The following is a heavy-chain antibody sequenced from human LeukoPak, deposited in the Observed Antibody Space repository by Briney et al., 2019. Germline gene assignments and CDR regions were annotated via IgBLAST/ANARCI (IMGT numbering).Heavy chain of an antibody. CDR2: IYHSGST. CDR3: ARPTTTVTIYDAFDI. D-gene: IGHD4-17*01. J-gene: IGHJ3*02. CDR1: GYSISSGYY. Sequence: SETLSLTCAVSGYSISSGYYWGWIRQPPGKGLEWIGSIYHSGSTYYNPSLKSRVTISVDTSKNRFSLKLSSVTAADTAVYYCARPTTTVTIYDAFDIWGQGTTVTVSS. V-gene: IGHV4-38-2*01.